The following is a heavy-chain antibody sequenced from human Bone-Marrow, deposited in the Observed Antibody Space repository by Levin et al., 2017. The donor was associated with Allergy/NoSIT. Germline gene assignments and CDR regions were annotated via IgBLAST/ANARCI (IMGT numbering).Heavy chain of an antibody. Sequence: PSETLSLTCAISGDSISSKSAAWNWIRQSPSRGLEWLGRTYYRSRWSNDYAASVKSRINVNPDTSKNQFYLQLYSVTPEDTAVYYCARQQSGGLDYWGQGTLVTVSS. CDR1: GDSISSKSAA. J-gene: IGHJ4*02. D-gene: IGHD3-16*01. CDR2: TYYRSRWSN. CDR3: ARQQSGGLDY. V-gene: IGHV6-1*01.